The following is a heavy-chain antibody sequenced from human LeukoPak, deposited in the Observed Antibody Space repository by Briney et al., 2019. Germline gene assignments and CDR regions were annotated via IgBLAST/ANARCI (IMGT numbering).Heavy chain of an antibody. Sequence: SETLSLTCTVSGGSISSYYWSWIRQPPGKGLEWIGYIYHSGSTYYNPSLKSRVTISVDRSKNQFSLKLSSVTAADTAVYYCAREVVVVPAAIHWFDPWGQGTLVTVSS. V-gene: IGHV4-59*12. D-gene: IGHD2-2*01. CDR3: AREVVVVPAAIHWFDP. CDR1: GGSISSYY. CDR2: IYHSGST. J-gene: IGHJ5*02.